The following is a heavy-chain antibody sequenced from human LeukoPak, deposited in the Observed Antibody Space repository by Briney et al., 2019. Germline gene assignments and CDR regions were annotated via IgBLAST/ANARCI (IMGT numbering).Heavy chain of an antibody. Sequence: SETLSLTCRVSGASVSNYYWSWIRQPPGKGLEWIGYIYYSGSTNYNPSLKSRVTISVDTSKNQFSLKLSSVTAADTAVYYCASIFGYGSGSYYSDYWGQGTLVTVSS. CDR3: ASIFGYGSGSYYSDY. V-gene: IGHV4-59*02. D-gene: IGHD3-10*01. J-gene: IGHJ4*02. CDR2: IYYSGST. CDR1: GASVSNYY.